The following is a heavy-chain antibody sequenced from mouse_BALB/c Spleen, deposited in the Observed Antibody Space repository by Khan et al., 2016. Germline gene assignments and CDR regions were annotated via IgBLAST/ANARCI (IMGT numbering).Heavy chain of an antibody. V-gene: IGHV5-6-5*01. CDR3: VRGVIIVVDYFDY. D-gene: IGHD1-1*01. CDR2: ISSGGTT. J-gene: IGHJ2*01. CDR1: GFTFSSHA. Sequence: ELVESGGGLVKPGGSLKLSCAASGFTFSSHAMSWVRQTPEKRLEWVASISSGGTTFYPDSLKGRFTISRDNARNILYLQMTSLRSEDTAMYYCVRGVIIVVDYFDYWGQGTTLTVSS.